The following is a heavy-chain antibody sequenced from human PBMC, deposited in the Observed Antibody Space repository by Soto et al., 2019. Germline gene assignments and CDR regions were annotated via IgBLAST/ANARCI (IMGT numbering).Heavy chain of an antibody. CDR2: IRQSGDRS. J-gene: IGHJ4*02. D-gene: IGHD3-10*01. V-gene: IGHV3-23*01. CDR3: VTAVRTRLDN. Sequence: GGSLRLSCAASGFTFSSYGIHWVRRAPGKGLEWVSSIRQSGDRSSYADSAKGRFTISRDNSKNTLYLQMNGLRLDDTAVYYCVTAVRTRLDNWGPGTLVTVSS. CDR1: GFTFSSYG.